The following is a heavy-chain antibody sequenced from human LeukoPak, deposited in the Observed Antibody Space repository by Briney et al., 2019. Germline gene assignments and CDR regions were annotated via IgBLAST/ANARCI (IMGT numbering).Heavy chain of an antibody. J-gene: IGHJ5*02. CDR3: ARDRSDWYRWFDP. CDR1: GFTFSTYA. V-gene: IGHV3-23*01. D-gene: IGHD6-19*01. Sequence: GGSLRLSCAASGFTFSTYALGWVRQSPGKGLEWVSVINTSGGGTYYTESVQGRFTTSRDNTKDTLYLQMNSLRAEDAGVYFCARDRSDWYRWFDPWGQGTLVTVSS. CDR2: INTSGGGT.